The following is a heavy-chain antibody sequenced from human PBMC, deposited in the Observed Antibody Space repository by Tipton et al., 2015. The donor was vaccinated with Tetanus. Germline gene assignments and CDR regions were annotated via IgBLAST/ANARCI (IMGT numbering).Heavy chain of an antibody. D-gene: IGHD3-22*01. CDR2: IYVTGAI. CDR1: GGSISNYY. CDR3: AREDVYYHDGSGFYAFDI. Sequence: TLSLTCSVSGGSISNYYWNWIRQPAGKGLEWIGRIYVTGAINYSPALQSRVTMSVDTAKNQFALRLSSVTAADADRYYCAREDVYYHDGSGFYAFDIWGRGTMVAVSS. J-gene: IGHJ3*02. V-gene: IGHV4-4*07.